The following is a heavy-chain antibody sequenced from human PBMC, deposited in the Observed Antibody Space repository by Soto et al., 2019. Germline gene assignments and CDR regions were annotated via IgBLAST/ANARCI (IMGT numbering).Heavy chain of an antibody. D-gene: IGHD6-25*01. CDR1: GYTFTDYH. CDR3: AREGGSETLQPSYNWFDT. Sequence: QVQLVQSGAEVKKPGASVKVSCKASGYTFTDYHIHWVRQAPGQGLEFMGGINANNGGAGSAQQFQGRVTVTRDTSITTVYMELSNLRSDDTAVYYCAREGGSETLQPSYNWFDTWGQGTLVIVSS. J-gene: IGHJ5*02. V-gene: IGHV1-2*02. CDR2: INANNGGA.